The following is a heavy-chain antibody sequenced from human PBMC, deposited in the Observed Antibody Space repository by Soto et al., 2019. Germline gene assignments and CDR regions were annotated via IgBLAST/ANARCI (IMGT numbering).Heavy chain of an antibody. V-gene: IGHV1-69*04. CDR3: ARDRANFDRQSNTQDYGMDV. D-gene: IGHD3-10*01. J-gene: IGHJ6*02. Sequence: SVKVSCKASGGTFSSYTISWVRQAPGQGLEWMGRIIPILGIANYAQKFQGRVTITADKSTSTAYMELSSLRSEDTAVYYCARDRANFDRQSNTQDYGMDVWGQGTTVTVSS. CDR2: IIPILGIA. CDR1: GGTFSSYT.